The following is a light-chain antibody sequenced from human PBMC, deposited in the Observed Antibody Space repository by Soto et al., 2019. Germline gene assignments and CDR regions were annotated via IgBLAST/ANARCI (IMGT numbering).Light chain of an antibody. CDR1: TGAVTSGHY. J-gene: IGLJ1*01. V-gene: IGLV7-46*01. Sequence: QAVVTQEPSLTVSPGGTVTLTCGSSTGAVTSGHYPYWFQQKPGQAPRTLIYDTNNKRSWTPARFSGSLLGGKAALTLSGAQPEDEAEYYCLLSYSDARGVFGTGTKVTV. CDR3: LLSYSDARGV. CDR2: DTN.